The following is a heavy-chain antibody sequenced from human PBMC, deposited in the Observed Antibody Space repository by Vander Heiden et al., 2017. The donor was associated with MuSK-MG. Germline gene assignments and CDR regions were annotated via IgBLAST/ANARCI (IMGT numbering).Heavy chain of an antibody. CDR1: GGSFSDYY. D-gene: IGHD3-10*01. J-gene: IGHJ6*03. CDR3: ARGFVVRSLTAYYYYMDV. CDR2: INHRGST. V-gene: IGHV4-34*01. Sequence: QVQLQQWGAGLLKPSETLSLTCAVYGGSFSDYYWSWIRQPPGKGLELIGEINHRGSTNYNPSLKSRVTISVDTSKNQFSLKLNSVTAADTAVYYCARGFVVRSLTAYYYYMDVWGKGTTVTVSS.